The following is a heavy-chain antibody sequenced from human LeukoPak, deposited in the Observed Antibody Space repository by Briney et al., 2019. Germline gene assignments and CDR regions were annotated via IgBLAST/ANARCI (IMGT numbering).Heavy chain of an antibody. CDR1: GYTFTSYD. CDR3: ARAPRLSTGYSSGWYGAY. V-gene: IGHV1-8*01. Sequence: ASVKVSCKASGYTFTSYDINWVRQATGQGLEWIGWMNPNSGNTGYAQKFQGRVTMTRNTSISTAYMELSSLRSEDTAVYYCARAPRLSTGYSSGWYGAYWGQGTLVTVSS. D-gene: IGHD6-19*01. CDR2: MNPNSGNT. J-gene: IGHJ4*02.